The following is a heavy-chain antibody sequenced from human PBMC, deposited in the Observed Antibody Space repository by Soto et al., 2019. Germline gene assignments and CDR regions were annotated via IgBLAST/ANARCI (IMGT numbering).Heavy chain of an antibody. V-gene: IGHV4-59*01. CDR2: IYYTGST. Sequence: QVQLQESGPGLVKPSETLSLTCTVSGGSISTYYWSWIRQPPGKGLEWIGFIYYTGSTNYNPSLESRVTLSLDTSKNQFSLKLSSVTDAYTAVYYCARASSCAYDSCAFDPWGQGTLVTVSS. CDR1: GGSISTYY. D-gene: IGHD3-16*01. CDR3: ARASSCAYDSCAFDP. J-gene: IGHJ5*02.